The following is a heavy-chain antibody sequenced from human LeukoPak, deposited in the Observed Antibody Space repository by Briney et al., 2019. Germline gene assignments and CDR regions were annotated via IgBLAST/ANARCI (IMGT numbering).Heavy chain of an antibody. Sequence: GASVKVSCKASGYTFTGYYMHWVRQAPGQGLEWMGWINPNSGGTNYAQKFQGRVTMTRDTSISTAYMELSRLRSDDTAVYYCARRWGRRSYSSSWYYDDGFRRLYYFDYWGQGTLVTVSS. CDR2: INPNSGGT. D-gene: IGHD6-13*01. J-gene: IGHJ4*02. CDR1: GYTFTGYY. V-gene: IGHV1-2*02. CDR3: ARRWGRRSYSSSWYYDDGFRRLYYFDY.